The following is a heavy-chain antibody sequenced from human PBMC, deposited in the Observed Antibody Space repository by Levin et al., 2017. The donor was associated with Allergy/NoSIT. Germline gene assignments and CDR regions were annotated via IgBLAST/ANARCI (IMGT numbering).Heavy chain of an antibody. CDR3: VRSYYYDSSGPRWVIFQH. CDR2: TYYRSKWYN. CDR1: GDSVSSTSAA. D-gene: IGHD3-22*01. J-gene: IGHJ1*01. Sequence: PSQTLSLTCAISGDSVSSTSAAWNWIRQSPSRGLEWLGRTYYRSKWYNDYAASVKSRITINPDTSKNQFSLQLNSVTPEDTAVYYCVRSYYYDSSGPRWVIFQHWGQGTLVTVSS. V-gene: IGHV6-1*01.